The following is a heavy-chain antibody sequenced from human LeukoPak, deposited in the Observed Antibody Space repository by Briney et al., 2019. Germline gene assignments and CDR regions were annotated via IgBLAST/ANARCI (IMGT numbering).Heavy chain of an antibody. J-gene: IGHJ4*02. CDR3: AREDSSIAVAGFDY. CDR1: GFTFSSYS. Sequence: GGSLRLSCAASGFTFSSYSMNWVRQAPGKGLEWGSSISSSSSYIYYADSVKGRFTISRDIAKNSLYLQMNSLRAEDTAVYYCAREDSSIAVAGFDYWGQGTLVTVSS. D-gene: IGHD6-19*01. CDR2: ISSSSSYI. V-gene: IGHV3-21*01.